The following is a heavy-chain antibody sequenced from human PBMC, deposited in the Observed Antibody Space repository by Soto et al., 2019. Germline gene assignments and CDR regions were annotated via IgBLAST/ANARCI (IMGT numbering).Heavy chain of an antibody. Sequence: GGSLRLSCTASGFTFGEYAMSWFRQAPGKGLEWVGFIRSKAYGGTTEYAASVKGRFTISRDDSKSIAYLQMNSLKTEDTAVYYCTRDRLYSSSWYGLRASDYWGQGTLVTVSS. D-gene: IGHD6-13*01. J-gene: IGHJ4*02. CDR1: GFTFGEYA. V-gene: IGHV3-49*03. CDR2: IRSKAYGGTT. CDR3: TRDRLYSSSWYGLRASDY.